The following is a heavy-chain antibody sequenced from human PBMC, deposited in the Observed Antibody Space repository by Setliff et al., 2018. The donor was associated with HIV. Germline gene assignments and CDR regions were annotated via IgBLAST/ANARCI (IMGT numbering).Heavy chain of an antibody. CDR3: ARGSGGYCSGGSCYFGFGLAL. CDR2: IIPIFNTA. J-gene: IGHJ6*02. CDR1: GGTFSSYS. D-gene: IGHD2-15*01. Sequence: SVKVSCKASGGTFSSYSITWVRQAPGQELEWMGGIIPIFNTANYAQKFQGRVTITADESTSTAYMELSSLGSEDTAVYYCARGSGGYCSGGSCYFGFGLALWGQGTTVTVS. V-gene: IGHV1-69*13.